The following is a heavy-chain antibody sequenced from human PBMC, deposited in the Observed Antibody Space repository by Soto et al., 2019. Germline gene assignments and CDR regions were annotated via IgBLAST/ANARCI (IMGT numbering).Heavy chain of an antibody. D-gene: IGHD2-21*01. CDR2: IIPIFGTA. J-gene: IGHJ6*02. CDR3: ARGLFDIVGGGYYYYGMDV. CDR1: GSTFSSYA. Sequence: ASVKFSCKASGSTFSSYAISWVRQAPGQGLEWMGGIIPIFGTANYAQKFQGRVTITADESTSTAYMELSSLRSEETAVYYCARGLFDIVGGGYYYYGMDVWGQGTTVTVSS. V-gene: IGHV1-69*13.